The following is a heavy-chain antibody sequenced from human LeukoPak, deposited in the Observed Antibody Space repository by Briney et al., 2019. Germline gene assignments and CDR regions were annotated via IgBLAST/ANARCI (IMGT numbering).Heavy chain of an antibody. V-gene: IGHV3-30*02. CDR1: GFTFSDYG. Sequence: GGSLRLSCTASGFTFSDYGIHWVRQAPGKGLEWVAFIRYDGSKKYYADSVKGRYTISRDNAKNTLYVEMNSLRVEDTAVYYCAKDAILGYFDYWGQGTPVTVSS. CDR3: AKDAILGYFDY. CDR2: IRYDGSKK. J-gene: IGHJ4*02. D-gene: IGHD2-2*01.